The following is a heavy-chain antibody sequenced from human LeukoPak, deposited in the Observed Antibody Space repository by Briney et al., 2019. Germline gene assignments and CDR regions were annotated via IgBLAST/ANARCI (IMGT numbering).Heavy chain of an antibody. CDR1: GFTVSSNY. Sequence: GGSLRLSCAASGFTVSSNYMSWVRQAPGKGLEWVSVIYSGGSTYYADSVKGRFTISRDNSKNTLYLQMDSLRAEDTAVYYCARDQGSSSFDRSFDYWGQGTLVTVSS. CDR2: IYSGGST. D-gene: IGHD6-6*01. J-gene: IGHJ4*02. CDR3: ARDQGSSSFDRSFDY. V-gene: IGHV3-53*01.